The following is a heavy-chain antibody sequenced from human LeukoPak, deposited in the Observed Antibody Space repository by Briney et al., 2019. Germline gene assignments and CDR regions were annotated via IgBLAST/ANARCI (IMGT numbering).Heavy chain of an antibody. V-gene: IGHV3-48*03. J-gene: IGHJ5*02. D-gene: IGHD2-8*02. Sequence: TGGSLRLSCAASGFTFSSYEMNWVRQAPGKGLEWVSYISGSGFTIYYADSVKGRFTISRDTAKNSLYLQMNSLRDEDTAVYYCARKVLPDNWFDPWGQGTLVTVSS. CDR3: ARKVLPDNWFDP. CDR2: ISGSGFTI. CDR1: GFTFSSYE.